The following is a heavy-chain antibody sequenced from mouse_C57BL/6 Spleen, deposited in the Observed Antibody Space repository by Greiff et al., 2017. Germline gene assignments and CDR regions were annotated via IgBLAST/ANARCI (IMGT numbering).Heavy chain of an antibody. J-gene: IGHJ3*01. Sequence: EVQGVESGGGLVQPGGSLSLSCAASGFTFTDYYMSWVRQPPGKALEWLGFIRNKANGYTTEYSASVKGRFTISRDNSQSILYLQMHALRAEDSATYYCARGNYYGSSLFAYWGQGTLGTVSA. CDR3: ARGNYYGSSLFAY. CDR2: IRNKANGYTT. CDR1: GFTFTDYY. D-gene: IGHD1-1*01. V-gene: IGHV7-3*01.